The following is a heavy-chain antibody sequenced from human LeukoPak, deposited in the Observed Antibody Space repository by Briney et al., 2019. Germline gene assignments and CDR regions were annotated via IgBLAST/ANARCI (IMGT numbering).Heavy chain of an antibody. V-gene: IGHV4-39*01. J-gene: IGHJ4*02. CDR2: IHYSGST. CDR3: ASASTVTTVLTNGPKTFDY. D-gene: IGHD4-17*01. CDR1: GGSISSGPYY. Sequence: PSETLSLTCTVSGGSISSGPYYWGWIRQPPGKGLELIGSIHYSGSTYYNPSLRSRVTISVDTSKNQFSLKLSSVTAADTAVYYCASASTVTTVLTNGPKTFDYWGQGTLLTVSS.